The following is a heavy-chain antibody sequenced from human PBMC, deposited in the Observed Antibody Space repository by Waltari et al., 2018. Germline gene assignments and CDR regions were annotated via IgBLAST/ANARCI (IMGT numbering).Heavy chain of an antibody. J-gene: IGHJ4*02. V-gene: IGHV2-26*01. CDR3: ARIHSDSYDYVWGSYPPAIDY. CDR1: GFSLSNARMG. D-gene: IGHD3-16*02. Sequence: QVTLKESGPVLVKPTETLTLTCTVSGFSLSNARMGVSWIRQPPGKALEWLAHIFSNDEKSYSTSLKSRLTISKDTSKSQVVLTMTNMDPVDTATYYCARIHSDSYDYVWGSYPPAIDYWGQGTLVTVSS. CDR2: IFSNDEK.